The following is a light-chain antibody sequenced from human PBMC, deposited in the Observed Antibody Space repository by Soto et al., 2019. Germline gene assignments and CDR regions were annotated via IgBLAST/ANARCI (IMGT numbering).Light chain of an antibody. J-gene: IGLJ1*01. CDR2: DVT. V-gene: IGLV2-11*01. Sequence: LTQPRSVSGSPGQSVTISCTGISSDVGGYNDVSWYQQHPGKAPKLMIYDVTKRPSGVPDRFSGSKSGNTASLTISGLQAEDEADYYCCSYAGSYTYVFGIGTKVTVL. CDR3: CSYAGSYTYV. CDR1: SSDVGGYND.